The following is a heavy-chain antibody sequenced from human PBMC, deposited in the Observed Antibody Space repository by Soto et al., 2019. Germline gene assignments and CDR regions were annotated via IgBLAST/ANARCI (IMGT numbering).Heavy chain of an antibody. V-gene: IGHV3-30-3*01. CDR3: AKEAYSGGVCSLYDSGY. CDR2: ISYDGSNK. CDR1: GFIFSIYA. Sequence: VGSLRLSCAASGFIFSIYAMHWVRQAPGKGLGWVAVISYDGSNKYYADSVKGRFTISRDISKNTLYLQMNSLRADDTAVYNCAKEAYSGGVCSLYDSGYWGQGAFVTVYS. J-gene: IGHJ4*02. D-gene: IGHD2-21*01.